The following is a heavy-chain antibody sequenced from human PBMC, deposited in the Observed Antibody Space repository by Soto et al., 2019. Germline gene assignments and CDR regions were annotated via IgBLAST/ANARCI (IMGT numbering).Heavy chain of an antibody. J-gene: IGHJ4*02. CDR1: GGSISSSNW. Sequence: QVQLQESGPGLVKPSGTLSLTCAVSGGSISSSNWWSWVRQPPGKGLEWIGEIYHSGSTNYNPSLKSRVTISVDKSKNQFSLKLSSVTAADTAVYYCARIWRTYYYDSSGLPGGYYFDYWGQGTLVTVSS. CDR3: ARIWRTYYYDSSGLPGGYYFDY. CDR2: IYHSGST. V-gene: IGHV4-4*02. D-gene: IGHD3-22*01.